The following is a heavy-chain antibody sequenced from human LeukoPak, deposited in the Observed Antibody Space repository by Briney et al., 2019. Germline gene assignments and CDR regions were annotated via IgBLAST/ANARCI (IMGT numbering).Heavy chain of an antibody. CDR3: ARRWNYGRNYYIDV. J-gene: IGHJ6*03. Sequence: SETLSLTCAVYGGSFSNYYWSWIRQTPGKGMEGIGEINDSGRTNYNPSLMSRVTVSVDTSKNQFSLRLTSVTATDTAVYYCARRWNYGRNYYIDVWGKGAAVSVSS. V-gene: IGHV4-34*01. CDR1: GGSFSNYY. CDR2: INDSGRT. D-gene: IGHD1-7*01.